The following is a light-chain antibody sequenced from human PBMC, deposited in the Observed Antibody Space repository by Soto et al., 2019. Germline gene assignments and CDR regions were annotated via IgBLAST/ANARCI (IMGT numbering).Light chain of an antibody. V-gene: IGKV2-28*01. CDR3: MQPLQLPFT. CDR1: QSLLQNNVYHY. CDR2: LVS. Sequence: DIVMTQSPLSLPVTPGEPASISCRASQSLLQNNVYHYLNWYLQKPGQSPQLLIYLVSNRASGVPDRFSGSGSGTDFTLRISRVEAEDVGVYYCMQPLQLPFTFGPGTKVDFK. J-gene: IGKJ3*01.